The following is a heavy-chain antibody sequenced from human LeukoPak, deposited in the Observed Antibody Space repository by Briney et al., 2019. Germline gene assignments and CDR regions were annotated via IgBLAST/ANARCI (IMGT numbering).Heavy chain of an antibody. CDR3: ASGRDAYYYDSSGLGG. J-gene: IGHJ4*02. V-gene: IGHV3-11*01. Sequence: GGSLRLSCAASGFTFSDYYMSWIRQAPGKGLEWVSYISSSGSTIYYADSVKGRFTISRDNAKNSLYLQTNSLRAEDTAVYYCASGRDAYYYDSSGLGGWGQGTLVTVSS. CDR2: ISSSGSTI. CDR1: GFTFSDYY. D-gene: IGHD3-22*01.